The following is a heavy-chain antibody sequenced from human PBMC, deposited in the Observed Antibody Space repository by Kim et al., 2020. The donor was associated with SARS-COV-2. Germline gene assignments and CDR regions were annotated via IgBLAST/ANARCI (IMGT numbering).Heavy chain of an antibody. CDR3: TTGVSN. CDR2: IKRISEGGTR. CDR1: GFTFSTAW. V-gene: IGHV3-15*07. J-gene: IGHJ4*02. Sequence: GGSLRLSCAASGFTFSTAWMDWVRQAPGEGLEWVGRIKRISEGGTRDYAASVKGRFTISRDDSKNMLYLQMNTLKTDDTGTYYCTTGVSNWGQGTLVTVS. D-gene: IGHD3-10*01.